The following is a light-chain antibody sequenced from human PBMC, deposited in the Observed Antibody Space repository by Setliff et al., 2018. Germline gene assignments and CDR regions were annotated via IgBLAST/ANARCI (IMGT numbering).Light chain of an antibody. J-gene: IGLJ1*01. CDR2: GNS. Sequence: QSALTQPASVSGSPRQSITISCTGTSSDIGGYDVHWYQQLPGTAPKLLIYGNSNRPSGVPDRFSGSKSGTSASLAITGLQAEDEADYYCQSYDSSLSGSDVFGTGTKVTVL. CDR1: SSDIGGYD. V-gene: IGLV1-40*01. CDR3: QSYDSSLSGSDV.